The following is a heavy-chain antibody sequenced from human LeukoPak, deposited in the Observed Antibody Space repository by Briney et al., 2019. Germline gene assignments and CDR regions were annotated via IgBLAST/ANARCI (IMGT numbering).Heavy chain of an antibody. CDR1: GFTFSSYA. V-gene: IGHV3-23*01. Sequence: PGGSLRLSCAASGFTFSSYAMSRVRQAPGKGLEWVSAISGRGGSTYYADSEVGRFTISRDNSKNTLYLQMNSLRAEDTAVYYCARPTAYDILTGYLYYFDYWGQGTLVTVSS. CDR2: ISGRGGST. J-gene: IGHJ4*02. D-gene: IGHD3-9*01. CDR3: ARPTAYDILTGYLYYFDY.